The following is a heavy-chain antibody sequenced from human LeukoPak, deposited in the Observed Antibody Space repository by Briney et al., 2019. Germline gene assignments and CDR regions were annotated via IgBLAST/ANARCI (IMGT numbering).Heavy chain of an antibody. CDR2: INHSGST. CDR1: GGPFSGYY. CDR3: ASRPYSSSWYGLGIFDY. V-gene: IGHV4-34*01. D-gene: IGHD6-13*01. J-gene: IGHJ4*02. Sequence: PSETLSLTCAVYGGPFSGYYWSWIRQPPGKGLEWIGEINHSGSTNYNPSLKSRVTISVDTSKNQFSLKLSSVTAADTAVYYCASRPYSSSWYGLGIFDYWGQGTLVTVSS.